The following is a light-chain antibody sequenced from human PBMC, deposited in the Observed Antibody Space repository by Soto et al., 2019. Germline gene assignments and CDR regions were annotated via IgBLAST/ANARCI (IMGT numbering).Light chain of an antibody. J-gene: IGLJ2*01. Sequence: QAVVTQPPSVSGAPGQRVTISCTGSSSNIGAGYDVHWYQQLPGIAPRLLIYGNGNRPSGVPDRFSGSKSGTSASLAITGLQADDEADYYCQSYDSRLSVVAFGGGTKRTVL. CDR2: GNG. V-gene: IGLV1-40*01. CDR1: SSNIGAGYD. CDR3: QSYDSRLSVVA.